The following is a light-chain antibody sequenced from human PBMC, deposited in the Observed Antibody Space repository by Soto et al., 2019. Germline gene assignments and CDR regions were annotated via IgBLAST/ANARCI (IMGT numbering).Light chain of an antibody. V-gene: IGKV3-15*01. CDR2: GAS. Sequence: EIVMTQSPATLSVSPGERATLSCRARQSVSSNLAWYQQKPGQAPRLLIYGASTRATGIPARFSGSGSGTEFTLTISSLQSEDFAVYYCQQYNNWPPGTFGQGTKVEIQ. CDR3: QQYNNWPPGT. CDR1: QSVSSN. J-gene: IGKJ1*01.